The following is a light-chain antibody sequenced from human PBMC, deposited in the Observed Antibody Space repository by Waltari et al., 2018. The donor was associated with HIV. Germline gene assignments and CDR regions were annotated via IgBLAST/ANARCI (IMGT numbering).Light chain of an antibody. CDR3: MQGTHWPYT. CDR2: KVS. J-gene: IGKJ2*01. V-gene: IGKV2-30*01. CDR1: QSLVYRDGNTY. Sequence: DVVMTQSPLSLPVTLGQPASISCMSSQSLVYRDGNTYLIWFQQRPGQSPRRLIYKVSNRHSGGPDRFSGRGSGTDCTLKLSRVEAEDVGVYYCMQGTHWPYTFGQGTKLKI.